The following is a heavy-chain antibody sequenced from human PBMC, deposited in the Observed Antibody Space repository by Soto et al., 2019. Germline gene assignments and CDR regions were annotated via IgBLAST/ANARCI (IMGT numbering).Heavy chain of an antibody. J-gene: IGHJ6*02. D-gene: IGHD6-19*01. CDR2: INHSGST. Sequence: SETLSLTCAVYGGSFSGYYWSWIRQPPGKGLEWIGEINHSGSTNYNPSLKSRVTISVDTSKNQFSLKLSSVTAADTAVYYCASNLGQSRGGSSGWPYYYYYGMDVWGQGTTVTVS. CDR3: ASNLGQSRGGSSGWPYYYYYGMDV. CDR1: GGSFSGYY. V-gene: IGHV4-34*01.